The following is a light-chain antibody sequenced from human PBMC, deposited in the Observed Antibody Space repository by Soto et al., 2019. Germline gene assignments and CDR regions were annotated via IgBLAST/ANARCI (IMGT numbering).Light chain of an antibody. V-gene: IGKV3-20*01. CDR2: GAS. CDR1: QSVSSY. CDR3: QQYGSSST. Sequence: VLTQSPAAVSLSPGERATLFCRASQSVSSYLAWYQQKPGQAPRLLIYGASSRPTGIPDRFSGSGSGTDFTLTISRLEPEDFAVYYCQQYGSSSTFGQVTRLEI. J-gene: IGKJ5*01.